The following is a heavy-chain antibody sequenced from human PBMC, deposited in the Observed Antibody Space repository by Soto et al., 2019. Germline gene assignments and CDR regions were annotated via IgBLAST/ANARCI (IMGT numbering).Heavy chain of an antibody. Sequence: PSVTLSLTCTVPRGSIRSSHYYCGWTCQPPVKPLEWIGSIYSTGSTYYNPSPKSRVTISVDTSKNKFSLKMSSVTAADTAVYYCARVVPAALRYYYYGMDVWGQGTTVT. CDR3: ARVVPAALRYYYYGMDV. D-gene: IGHD2-2*01. V-gene: IGHV4-39*01. J-gene: IGHJ6*02. CDR1: RGSIRSSHYY. CDR2: IYSTGST.